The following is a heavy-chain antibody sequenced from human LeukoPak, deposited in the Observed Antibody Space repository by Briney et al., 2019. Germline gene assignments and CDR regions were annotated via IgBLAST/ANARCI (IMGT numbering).Heavy chain of an antibody. Sequence: SETLSLTCTVSGGSIDSYYWSWIRQPAGKGLEWIGRIYTSGSTNYNPSLKSRVTISVDTSKNQFSLKLSSVTAADTAVYYCAREGADGYLRAFDIWGHGTMVTVSS. J-gene: IGHJ3*02. CDR3: AREGADGYLRAFDI. CDR1: GGSIDSYY. CDR2: IYTSGST. D-gene: IGHD1-26*01. V-gene: IGHV4-4*07.